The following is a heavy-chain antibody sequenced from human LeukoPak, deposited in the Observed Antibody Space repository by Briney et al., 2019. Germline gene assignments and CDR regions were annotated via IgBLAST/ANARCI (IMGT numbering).Heavy chain of an antibody. V-gene: IGHV3-23*01. CDR1: GFTFDDYA. CDR3: AKVDRDSYYYDSSGYYSYFQH. Sequence: GGSLRLSCAASGFTFDDYAMHWVRQAPGKGLEWVSAISGSGGSTYYADSVKGRFTISRDNSKNTLYLQMNSLRAEDTAVYYCAKVDRDSYYYDSSGYYSYFQHWGQGTLVTVSS. D-gene: IGHD3-22*01. J-gene: IGHJ1*01. CDR2: ISGSGGST.